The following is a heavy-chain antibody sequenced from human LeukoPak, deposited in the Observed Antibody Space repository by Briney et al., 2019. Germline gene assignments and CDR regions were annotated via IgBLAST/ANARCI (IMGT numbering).Heavy chain of an antibody. Sequence: GASVKVSCKASGYTFTSYGISWVRQAPGQGLEWMGWISAYNGNTNYAQKLQGRVTMTTDTSTSTAYMELRSLRSDDTAVYYCARANPYYYGSGSYIFPDYWGQGTLVTVSS. CDR2: ISAYNGNT. J-gene: IGHJ4*02. V-gene: IGHV1-18*01. CDR3: ARANPYYYGSGSYIFPDY. CDR1: GYTFTSYG. D-gene: IGHD3-10*01.